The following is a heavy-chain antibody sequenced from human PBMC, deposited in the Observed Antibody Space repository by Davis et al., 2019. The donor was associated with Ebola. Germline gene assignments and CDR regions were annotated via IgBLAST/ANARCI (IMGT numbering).Heavy chain of an antibody. V-gene: IGHV4-39*07. CDR2: TYYGGTT. Sequence: MPGGSLRLSCTVSGGSISSSGYYWAWIRQPPGKGLEWIGNTYYGGTTYYNPSLKSRVTISVDTSKNQFSLKLSSVTAADTAVYYCARGGSRVGYYGMDVWGQGTTVTVSS. D-gene: IGHD6-13*01. J-gene: IGHJ6*02. CDR3: ARGGSRVGYYGMDV. CDR1: GGSISSSGYY.